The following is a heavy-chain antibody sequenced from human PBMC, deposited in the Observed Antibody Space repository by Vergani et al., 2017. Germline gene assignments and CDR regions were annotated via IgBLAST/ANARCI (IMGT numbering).Heavy chain of an antibody. D-gene: IGHD1-1*01. CDR1: EYSFGNYW. Sequence: EVELVPSGPEMRKPGESLKISCKGSEYSFGNYWIGWVRQMPGKGLEWMGIIYPADSDTRYSPSFQGQVTISADKSISTAFLQWDSLKASATALYYCARHTTYTDSWGQGTLVTVSS. J-gene: IGHJ4*02. CDR3: ARHTTYTDS. V-gene: IGHV5-51*01. CDR2: IYPADSDT.